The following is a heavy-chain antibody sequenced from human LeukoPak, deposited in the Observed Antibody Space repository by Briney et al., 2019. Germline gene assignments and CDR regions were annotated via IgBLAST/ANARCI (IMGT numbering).Heavy chain of an antibody. CDR1: GGSISSGSYY. D-gene: IGHD2-15*01. CDR2: IYTSGST. J-gene: IGHJ4*02. Sequence: SETLSLTCTVSGGSISSGSYYWSWIRQPAGKGLEWIGRIYTSGSTNYNPSLKSRVTISIDTSKNQFSLKLTSVTAADTAVYYCARALGYCSGGSCYQPDYWGQGILVTVSS. V-gene: IGHV4-61*02. CDR3: ARALGYCSGGSCYQPDY.